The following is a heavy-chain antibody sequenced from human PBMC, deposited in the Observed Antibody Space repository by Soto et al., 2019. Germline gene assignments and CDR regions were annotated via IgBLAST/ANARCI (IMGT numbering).Heavy chain of an antibody. Sequence: QVQLVQSGAEVKKPGSSVKVSCKSSGGTFSSYAISWVRQAPGQGLEWMGGMIPIFGTANYAQKFQGRVTITADEATSTAYMELSSLRSEDTAVYYCARDHDYYDSSGYYYFDYWGQGTLVTVSS. V-gene: IGHV1-69*01. CDR3: ARDHDYYDSSGYYYFDY. J-gene: IGHJ4*02. D-gene: IGHD3-22*01. CDR1: GGTFSSYA. CDR2: MIPIFGTA.